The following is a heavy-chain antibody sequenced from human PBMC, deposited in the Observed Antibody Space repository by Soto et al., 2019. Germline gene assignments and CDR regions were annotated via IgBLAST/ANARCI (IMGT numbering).Heavy chain of an antibody. V-gene: IGHV3-48*02. Sequence: EVQLVESGGGLVQPGGSLKLSCAASGFTFSSHSMNWVRQAPGKGLEWVSYISSSSSTIYYADSVKGRFTISRDNAKNSLYLQMNSLRDEDTAVYYCARTDGYSADAFDIWGQGTMVTVSS. J-gene: IGHJ3*02. CDR2: ISSSSSTI. CDR3: ARTDGYSADAFDI. D-gene: IGHD5-18*01. CDR1: GFTFSSHS.